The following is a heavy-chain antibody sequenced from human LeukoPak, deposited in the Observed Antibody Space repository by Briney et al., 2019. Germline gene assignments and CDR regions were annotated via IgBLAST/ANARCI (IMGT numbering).Heavy chain of an antibody. V-gene: IGHV4-39*07. Sequence: SETLSLTCTVSGGSISSSSYYWGWIRQPPGKGLEWIGSIYYSGSTYYNPSLKSRVTISVDTSKNQLSLKLSSVTAADTAVYYCARDTAGSGRFDYWGQGTLVTVSS. J-gene: IGHJ4*02. CDR3: ARDTAGSGRFDY. CDR1: GGSISSSSYY. D-gene: IGHD3-10*01. CDR2: IYYSGST.